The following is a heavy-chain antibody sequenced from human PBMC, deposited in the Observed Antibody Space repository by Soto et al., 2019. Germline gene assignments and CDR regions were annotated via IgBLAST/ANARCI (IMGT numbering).Heavy chain of an antibody. V-gene: IGHV3-33*01. CDR1: GFTFSSYG. Sequence: GGSLRLSCAASGFTFSSYGMHWVRQAPGKGLEWVAVIWYDGSNKYYADSVKGRFTISRDNSKNTLYLQMNSLRAEDTAVYYCARSVDFDWLLYYYYGMDVWGQGTTVTVSS. J-gene: IGHJ6*02. CDR3: ARSVDFDWLLYYYYGMDV. D-gene: IGHD3-9*01. CDR2: IWYDGSNK.